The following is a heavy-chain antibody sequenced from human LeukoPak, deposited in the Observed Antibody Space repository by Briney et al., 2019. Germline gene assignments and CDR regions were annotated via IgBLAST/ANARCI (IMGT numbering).Heavy chain of an antibody. J-gene: IGHJ5*01. V-gene: IGHV3-30-3*01. CDR2: ISFDGSNI. CDR3: ARDLDSSSSGRFDS. Sequence: GGSLRLSCSASGFTFSSYAMHWVRQAPGKGLEWMALISFDGSNIYYADSVKGRFTISRDNSKNTLYLPMNTLRAEDTAVYYCARDLDSSSSGRFDSWGQGTLVTVSS. CDR1: GFTFSSYA. D-gene: IGHD3-22*01.